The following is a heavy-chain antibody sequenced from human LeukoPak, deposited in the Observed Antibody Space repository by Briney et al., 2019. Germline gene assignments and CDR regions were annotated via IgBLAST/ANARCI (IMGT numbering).Heavy chain of an antibody. CDR1: GGSICSYY. D-gene: IGHD5-18*01. CDR2: IYYSGST. CDR3: ARGLPQYYYYGMDV. J-gene: IGHJ6*02. Sequence: SETLSLTCTVSGGSICSYYWSWIRQPPGKGLEWIGYIYYSGSTNYNPSLKSRVTISVDTSKNQFSLKLSSVTAADTAVYYCARGLPQYYYYGMDVWGQGTTVTVSS. V-gene: IGHV4-59*01.